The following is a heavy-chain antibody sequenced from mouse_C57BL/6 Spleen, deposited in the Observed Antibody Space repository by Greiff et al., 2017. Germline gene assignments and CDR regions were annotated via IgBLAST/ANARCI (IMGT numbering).Heavy chain of an antibody. Sequence: VQLQQPGAELVRPGSSVKLSCKASGYTFTSYWMHWVKQRPIQGLEWIGNIDPSDSDTHYNQKFKDKATLTVDKSSSTAYMQLSSLTSEDSAVYYCARSRPTAQGSFAYWGQGTMVTVSA. J-gene: IGHJ3*01. D-gene: IGHD3-2*02. CDR3: ARSRPTAQGSFAY. CDR2: IDPSDSDT. V-gene: IGHV1-52*01. CDR1: GYTFTSYW.